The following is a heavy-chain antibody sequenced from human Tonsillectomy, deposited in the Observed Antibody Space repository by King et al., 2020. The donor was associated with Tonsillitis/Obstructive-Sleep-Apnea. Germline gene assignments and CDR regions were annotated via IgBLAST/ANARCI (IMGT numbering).Heavy chain of an antibody. CDR3: ARDKGVSVAMSDSSGFDP. CDR1: GFTFNNYW. V-gene: IGHV3-74*01. J-gene: IGHJ5*02. D-gene: IGHD2-2*01. CDR2: INSDGSST. Sequence: EVQLVESGGGLVQPGGSLRLSCAASGFTFNNYWMHWVRQAPGKGLVWVSRINSDGSSTSYADSVKGRFTISRDNAKNTLYLQMNSRRAEDTAVYYCARDKGVSVAMSDSSGFDPWGQGTLVTVSS.